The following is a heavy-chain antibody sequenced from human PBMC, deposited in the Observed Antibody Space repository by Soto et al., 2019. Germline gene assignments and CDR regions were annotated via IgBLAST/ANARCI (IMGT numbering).Heavy chain of an antibody. CDR1: GYTFTSYG. J-gene: IGHJ5*02. CDR3: ARVRIAAAGVHWFDP. V-gene: IGHV1-18*01. CDR2: ISAYNGNT. Sequence: ASVKVSCKXSGYTFTSYGISWVRQAPGQGLEWMGWISAYNGNTNYAQKLQGRVTMTTDTSTSTAYMELRSLRSDDTAVYYCARVRIAAAGVHWFDPWGQGTLVTVSS. D-gene: IGHD6-13*01.